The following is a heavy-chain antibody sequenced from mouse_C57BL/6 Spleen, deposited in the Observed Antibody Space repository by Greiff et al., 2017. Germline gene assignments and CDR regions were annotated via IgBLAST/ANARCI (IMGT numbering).Heavy chain of an antibody. CDR3: ARYDGYYYYAMDY. CDR1: GYTFTDYN. D-gene: IGHD2-3*01. J-gene: IGHJ4*01. Sequence: VQLQQSGPELVKPGASVKMSCKASGYTFTDYNMHWVKQSHGKSLEWIGYINPNNGGTSYNQKFKGKATLTVNKSSSTAYMELRSLTSEDSAVYYCARYDGYYYYAMDYWGQGTSVTVSS. V-gene: IGHV1-22*01. CDR2: INPNNGGT.